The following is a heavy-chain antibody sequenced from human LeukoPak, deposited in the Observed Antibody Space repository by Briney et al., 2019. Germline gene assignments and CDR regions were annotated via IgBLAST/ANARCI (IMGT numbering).Heavy chain of an antibody. V-gene: IGHV4-4*07. J-gene: IGHJ6*03. CDR2: IYASGST. CDR3: ARDIRSHNGPGGYYYYYMDV. CDR1: GDSMSDSY. Sequence: TSETLSLTCTVSGDSMSDSYWSWIRQPAGKGLEWIGRIYASGSTNYNPSLKSRVTLSVDTSSNQFSLTLSSVTAADTAVCHCARDIRSHNGPGGYYYYYMDVWGKGTTVTVSS. D-gene: IGHD2-8*01.